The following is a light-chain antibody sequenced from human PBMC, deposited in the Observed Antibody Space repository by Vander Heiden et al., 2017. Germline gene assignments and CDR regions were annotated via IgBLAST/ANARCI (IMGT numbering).Light chain of an antibody. CDR1: SPNTGARYD. CDR3: QSYDSSLSGVV. Sequence: QSVLTRPPSVSGAPAHRVTIPCTGSSPNTGARYDVHWHHQPPGTASKHLIYGNSTRPSGVPDRFSGSKSGTSASLAITALQAEDEADYYCQSYDSSLSGVVFGGGTKLTVL. J-gene: IGLJ2*01. V-gene: IGLV1-40*01. CDR2: GNS.